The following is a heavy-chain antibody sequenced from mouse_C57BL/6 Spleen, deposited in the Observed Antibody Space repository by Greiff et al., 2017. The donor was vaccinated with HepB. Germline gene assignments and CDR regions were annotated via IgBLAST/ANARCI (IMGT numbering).Heavy chain of an antibody. D-gene: IGHD2-1*01. Sequence: EVKLMESGPGLVKPSQSLSLTCSVTGYSITSGYYWNWIRQFPGNKLEWMGYISYDGSNNYNPSLKNRISITRDTSKNQFFLKLNSVTTEDTATYYCAGLYYGYFDVWGTGTTVTVSS. CDR1: GYSITSGYY. CDR2: ISYDGSN. J-gene: IGHJ1*03. V-gene: IGHV3-6*01. CDR3: AGLYYGYFDV.